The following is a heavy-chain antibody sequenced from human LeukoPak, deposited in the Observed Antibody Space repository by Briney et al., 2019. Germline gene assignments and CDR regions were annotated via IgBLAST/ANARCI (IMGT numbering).Heavy chain of an antibody. CDR3: ARGHHYYDSSGYYYYYYMDV. CDR1: GGSISSYY. J-gene: IGHJ6*03. D-gene: IGHD3-22*01. Sequence: SETLSLTCTVSGGSISSYYWSWIRQPPGKGLEWIGYIYYSGSTNYNPSLKSRVTISVDMSKNQFSLKLSSVTAADTAVYYCARGHHYYDSSGYYYYYYMDVWGKGTTVTISS. V-gene: IGHV4-59*01. CDR2: IYYSGST.